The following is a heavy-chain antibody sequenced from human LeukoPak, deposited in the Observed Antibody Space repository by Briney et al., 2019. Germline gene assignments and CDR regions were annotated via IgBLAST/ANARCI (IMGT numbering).Heavy chain of an antibody. CDR2: LYYSGST. D-gene: IGHD3-10*01. Sequence: SETLSLTCTVSGGSISSSSYYWGWIRQPPGMGLEWIGSLYYSGSTYYNPSLKSRVTISVDTSKNQFSLKLSSVAAADTAVYYCVRHDGQLLWFGELLLLFPSSDYWGQGTLVTVSS. J-gene: IGHJ4*02. CDR1: GGSISSSSYY. CDR3: VRHDGQLLWFGELLLLFPSSDY. V-gene: IGHV4-39*01.